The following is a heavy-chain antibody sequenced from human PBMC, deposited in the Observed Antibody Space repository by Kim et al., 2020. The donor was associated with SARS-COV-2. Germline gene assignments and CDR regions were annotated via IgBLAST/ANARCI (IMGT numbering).Heavy chain of an antibody. V-gene: IGHV4-31*03. D-gene: IGHD1-26*01. J-gene: IGHJ3*02. Sequence: SQTLSLTCTVSGGSISSGGYYWSWIRQHPGKGLEWIGYIYYSGSTYYNPSLKSRVTISVDTSKNQFSLKLSSVIAADTAVYYCARGPYSGRGGDAFDIWGQGTMVTVSS. CDR1: GGSISSGGYY. CDR2: IYYSGST. CDR3: ARGPYSGRGGDAFDI.